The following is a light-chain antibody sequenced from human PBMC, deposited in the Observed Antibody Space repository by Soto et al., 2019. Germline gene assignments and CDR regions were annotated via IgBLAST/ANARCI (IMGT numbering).Light chain of an antibody. CDR3: QQYTRYSST. Sequence: EIQMNISPSTCSGTEEKRDTITCRANQTISSWLAWYQQKPGKAPKLLIYKASTLKSGVPSRFSGSGSGTEFTLTISGLHPGDSATYYCQQYTRYSSTFGQGSKVDIK. CDR1: QTISSW. V-gene: IGKV1-5*03. J-gene: IGKJ1*01. CDR2: KAS.